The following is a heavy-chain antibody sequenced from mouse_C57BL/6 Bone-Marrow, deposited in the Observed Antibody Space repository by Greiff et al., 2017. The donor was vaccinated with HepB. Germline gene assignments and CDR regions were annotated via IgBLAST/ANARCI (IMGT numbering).Heavy chain of an antibody. CDR1: GYTFTDYA. CDR3: AHDYDEKFAY. D-gene: IGHD2-4*01. J-gene: IGHJ3*01. Sequence: VKLMESGPELVRPGVSVKISCKGSGYTFTDYAMHWVKQSHAKSLEWIGVISTYYGTTSYNQKFKGKATLTVDQSSSTAYMQLNSLTSEDSAVYYCAHDYDEKFAYWGQGTLVTVSA. V-gene: IGHV1-67*01. CDR2: ISTYYGTT.